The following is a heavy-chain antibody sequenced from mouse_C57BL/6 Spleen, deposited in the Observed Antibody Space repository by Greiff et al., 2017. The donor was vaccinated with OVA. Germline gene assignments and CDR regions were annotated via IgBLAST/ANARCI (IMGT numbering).Heavy chain of an antibody. CDR2: INPGSGGT. CDR1: GYAFTNYL. Sequence: SGAELVRPGTSVKVSCKASGYAFTNYLIEWVKQRPGQGLEWIGVINPGSGGTNYNEKFKGKATLTADKSSSTAYMQLSSLTSEDSAVYFCARSATVVRAMDYWGQGTSVTVSS. CDR3: ARSATVVRAMDY. J-gene: IGHJ4*01. V-gene: IGHV1-54*01. D-gene: IGHD1-1*01.